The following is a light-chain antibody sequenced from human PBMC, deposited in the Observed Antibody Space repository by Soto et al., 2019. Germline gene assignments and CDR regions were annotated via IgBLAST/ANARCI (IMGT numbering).Light chain of an antibody. CDR3: QSYDSSLSGSVV. J-gene: IGLJ2*01. V-gene: IGLV1-40*01. CDR2: GNK. CDR1: SSNIGTGYD. Sequence: QSVLTQPASVSGAPGQRVTISCSGSSSNIGTGYDVHWYQQLPGTAPKLLIYGNKNRPSGVPDRFSGSKSGTSASLAISGLQAEDEADYYCQSYDSSLSGSVVFGGGTKLTVL.